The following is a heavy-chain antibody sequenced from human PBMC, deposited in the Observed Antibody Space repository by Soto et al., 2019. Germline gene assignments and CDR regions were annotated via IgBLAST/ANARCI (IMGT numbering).Heavy chain of an antibody. D-gene: IGHD3-3*01. J-gene: IGHJ4*02. Sequence: SETLSLTCTVSGGSISSSSYYWGWIRQPPGKGLEWIGSIYYSGSTYYNPSLKSRVTISVDTSKNQFSLKLSSVTAADTAVYYCARHTIFELRIYWGQGTLVTVSS. CDR1: GGSISSSSYY. V-gene: IGHV4-39*01. CDR3: ARHTIFELRIY. CDR2: IYYSGST.